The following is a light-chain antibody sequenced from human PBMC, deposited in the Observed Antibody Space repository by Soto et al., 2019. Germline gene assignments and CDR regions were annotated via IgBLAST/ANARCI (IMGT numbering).Light chain of an antibody. J-gene: IGLJ1*01. V-gene: IGLV2-8*01. Sequence: QSVLTQHPSASGSRGQSVTISCTGTSSDFGGYNYVSWYQHHPGKAPKLIIYEVDERPSGVPDRFSGSKSGNTASLTVSGLQAEDEADYYCSSYVGSNNFPYVFGTGTKVTVL. CDR3: SSYVGSNNFPYV. CDR2: EVD. CDR1: SSDFGGYNY.